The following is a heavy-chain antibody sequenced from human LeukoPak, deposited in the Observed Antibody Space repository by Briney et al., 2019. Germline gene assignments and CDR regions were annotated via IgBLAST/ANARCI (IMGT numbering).Heavy chain of an antibody. CDR1: GYIFTNYW. J-gene: IGHJ4*02. CDR2: IYPDDSDT. D-gene: IGHD3-22*01. CDR3: ARRSYYDSGGYYYDF. Sequence: GESLKISCKGSGYIFTNYWIAWVRQMPGKGLEWMGIIYPDDSDTRYSPSFQGQVTISADESISTAYLQWSSLKASDTAMYCCARRSYYDSGGYYYDFWGQGTLVTVSS. V-gene: IGHV5-51*01.